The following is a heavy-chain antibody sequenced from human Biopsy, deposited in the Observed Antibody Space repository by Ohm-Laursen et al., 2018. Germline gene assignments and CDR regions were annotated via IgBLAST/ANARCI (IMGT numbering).Heavy chain of an antibody. CDR2: MISISGKT. D-gene: IGHD6-6*01. CDR3: ARGYSRRVSIFEASIYWFDT. J-gene: IGHJ5*02. CDR1: GYSFSTYD. Sequence: SVKVSCKASGYSFSTYDVNWVRQARGQGLEWMGWMISISGKTGYAQRFQGRVTLTMNTSISTAYMELSGLRSEDTAVYFCARGYSRRVSIFEASIYWFDTWGQGTLVTVSS. V-gene: IGHV1-8*01.